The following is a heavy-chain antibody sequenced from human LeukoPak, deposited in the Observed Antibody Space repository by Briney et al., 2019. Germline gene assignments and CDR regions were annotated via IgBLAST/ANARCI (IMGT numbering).Heavy chain of an antibody. D-gene: IGHD6-13*01. CDR2: ISSRSTYI. CDR1: GFTFSDYS. J-gene: IGHJ4*02. Sequence: PGGSLRLSCTGSGFTFSDYSMHWARQAPGKGLEWVSSISSRSTYIFQADSVKGRFTISRDNAVNSLYLQMNSPRVEDTAVYYCARSDVAAPFNYWGQGTLVTVSS. CDR3: ARSDVAAPFNY. V-gene: IGHV3-21*01.